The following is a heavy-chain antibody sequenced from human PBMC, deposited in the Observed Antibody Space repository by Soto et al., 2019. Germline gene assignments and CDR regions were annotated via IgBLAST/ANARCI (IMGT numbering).Heavy chain of an antibody. V-gene: IGHV3-74*01. Sequence: GGSLRLSCAASGFTFSNYWMHWVRQAPGKGLVWVSRINSDGSSTSYADSVKGRFTISRDNAKNTLYLQMNSLRAEDTAVYYCVRDLKVGLDGYYYGMDVWGQGTTVTVSS. J-gene: IGHJ6*02. CDR1: GFTFSNYW. CDR3: VRDLKVGLDGYYYGMDV. CDR2: INSDGSST. D-gene: IGHD2-2*03.